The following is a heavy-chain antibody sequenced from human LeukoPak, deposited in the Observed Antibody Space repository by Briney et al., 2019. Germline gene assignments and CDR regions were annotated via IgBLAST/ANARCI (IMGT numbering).Heavy chain of an antibody. Sequence: ASVKVSCKASGYTFTGYYMHWVRQAPGQGLEWMGWINPNSGGTNYAQKFQGWVTMTRDTSISTAYMELRRLRSDDTAVYYCARGPILRSIVGAFPFDYWGQGPLVTVSS. J-gene: IGHJ4*02. V-gene: IGHV1-2*04. CDR3: ARGPILRSIVGAFPFDY. D-gene: IGHD1-26*01. CDR2: INPNSGGT. CDR1: GYTFTGYY.